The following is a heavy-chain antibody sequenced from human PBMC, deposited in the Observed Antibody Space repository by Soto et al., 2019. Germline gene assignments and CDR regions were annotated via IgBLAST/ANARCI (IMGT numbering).Heavy chain of an antibody. CDR3: AGGAGGGGY. J-gene: IGHJ4*02. CDR2: IYSGGYT. CDR1: GFTVSNNY. D-gene: IGHD1-26*01. V-gene: IGHV3-53*01. Sequence: EVQLVESGGGLIQPGGSLRLSCAVSGFTVSNNYMSWVRQAPGKGLEGVSVIYSGGYTAYGDSVKGRFTISKDNSKNTQLLKMSSRGAGDRGVYYGAGGAGGGGYWGQGTLVTVSS.